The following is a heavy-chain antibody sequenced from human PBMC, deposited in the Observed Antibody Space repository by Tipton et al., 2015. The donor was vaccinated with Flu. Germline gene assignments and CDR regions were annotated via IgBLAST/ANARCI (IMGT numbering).Heavy chain of an antibody. CDR1: GGSISSYY. Sequence: TLSLTCTVSGGSISSYYWSWIRQPPGKGLEWIGYIYYSGSTNYNPSLKSRVTISVDTSKNQFSLKLSSVTAADTAVYYCARGQLGYCSSTSCSPGDAFDIWGQGTMVTVSS. D-gene: IGHD2-2*01. CDR2: IYYSGST. J-gene: IGHJ3*02. CDR3: ARGQLGYCSSTSCSPGDAFDI. V-gene: IGHV4-59*01.